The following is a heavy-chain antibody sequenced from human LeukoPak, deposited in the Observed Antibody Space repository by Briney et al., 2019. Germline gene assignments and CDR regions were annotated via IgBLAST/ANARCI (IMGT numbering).Heavy chain of an antibody. CDR1: GYTFTSYG. Sequence: ASVKVSCKASGYTFTSYGISWVRQAPGQGLEWMGWISAYNGNTNYAQKFQGRVTMTRDTSTSTVYMELSSLRSEDTAVYYCAREDLWFGVDYWGQGTLVTVSS. CDR3: AREDLWFGVDY. J-gene: IGHJ4*02. CDR2: ISAYNGNT. D-gene: IGHD3-10*01. V-gene: IGHV1-18*01.